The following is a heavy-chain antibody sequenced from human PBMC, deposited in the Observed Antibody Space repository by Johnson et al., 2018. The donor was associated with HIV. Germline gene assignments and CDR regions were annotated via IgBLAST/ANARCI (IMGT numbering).Heavy chain of an antibody. CDR2: ISGSGGST. J-gene: IGHJ3*02. V-gene: IGHV3-23*04. Sequence: VQLVESGGGVVQPGRSLRLSCAASGFTVSSNYMSWVRQAPGKGLEWVSAISGSGGSTYYADSVKGRLTISRDNFKNTLYLQMNSLRAEDTAVYYCARDREYGLAWGWALDIWGQGTMVTVSS. D-gene: IGHD6-19*01. CDR1: GFTVSSNY. CDR3: ARDREYGLAWGWALDI.